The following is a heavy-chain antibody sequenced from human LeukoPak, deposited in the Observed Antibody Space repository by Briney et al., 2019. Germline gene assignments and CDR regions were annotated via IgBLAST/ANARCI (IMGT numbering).Heavy chain of an antibody. CDR3: ATFGDPYASGSYSFDY. Sequence: GGSLRLSCAASGFSFDDYAMHWVRQAPGKGLEWVSLISGDGGSTYYADSVKGRFTISRDDSKNSLFRQMNTLRTEDTALYYCATFGDPYASGSYSFDYWGQGTLVTVSS. V-gene: IGHV3-43*02. J-gene: IGHJ4*02. D-gene: IGHD3-10*01. CDR2: ISGDGGST. CDR1: GFSFDDYA.